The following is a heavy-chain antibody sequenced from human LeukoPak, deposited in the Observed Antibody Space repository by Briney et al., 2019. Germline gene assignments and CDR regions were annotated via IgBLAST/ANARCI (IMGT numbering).Heavy chain of an antibody. V-gene: IGHV3-53*01. D-gene: IGHD3-9*01. J-gene: IGHJ6*02. Sequence: PGGSLRLSCAASGFTVSSSYMSWVRQAPGKGLEWVSVIYSGGSTYYADSVMGRFTISRDNSKNTLYVQMNSLRAEDTAVYYCASSNSLRYFDWLYPYYYGMDVWGQGTTVTVSS. CDR1: GFTVSSSY. CDR2: IYSGGST. CDR3: ASSNSLRYFDWLYPYYYGMDV.